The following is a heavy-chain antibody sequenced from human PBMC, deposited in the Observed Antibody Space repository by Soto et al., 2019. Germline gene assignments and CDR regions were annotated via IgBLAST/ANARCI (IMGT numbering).Heavy chain of an antibody. V-gene: IGHV3-23*01. D-gene: IGHD6-13*01. J-gene: IGHJ5*02. CDR3: AKEVLAAGQGWFDP. Sequence: GGSLRLSCVASGFTFSTYAMNWVRQAPGKGLEWVSAISAGGGTTYLADSVRGRFTISRDNSKNTLYLDISSVTPEDTAVYYCAKEVLAAGQGWFDPWGQGTLVTVSS. CDR2: ISAGGGTT. CDR1: GFTFSTYA.